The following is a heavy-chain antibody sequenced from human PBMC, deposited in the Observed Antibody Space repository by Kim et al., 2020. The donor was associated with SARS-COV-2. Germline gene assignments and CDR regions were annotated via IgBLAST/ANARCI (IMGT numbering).Heavy chain of an antibody. D-gene: IGHD3-10*01. CDR1: GGSISSGGYC. J-gene: IGHJ2*01. V-gene: IGHV4-31*03. CDR2: IYYSGST. Sequence: SETLSLTCTVSGGSISSGGYCWSWIRQHPGKGLEWIGYIYYSGSTYYNPSLKSRVTISVDTSKNQFSLKLSSVTAADTAVYYCARIYGSGSYPYWYFDLWGRGTLVTVSS. CDR3: ARIYGSGSYPYWYFDL.